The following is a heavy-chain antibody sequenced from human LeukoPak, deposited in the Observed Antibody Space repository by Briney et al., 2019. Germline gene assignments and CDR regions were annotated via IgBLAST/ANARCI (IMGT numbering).Heavy chain of an antibody. CDR2: IYYSGST. Sequence: SETLSLTCTVSGGSISNYWWSWIRQPPGKGPEWIGYIYYSGSTNYNPSLKSRVTISVDTSKNQFSLKMNSVTAADTAVYYCARLASSGWSHCDYWGQGTLVTVSS. D-gene: IGHD6-19*01. CDR3: ARLASSGWSHCDY. V-gene: IGHV4-59*08. J-gene: IGHJ4*02. CDR1: GGSISNYW.